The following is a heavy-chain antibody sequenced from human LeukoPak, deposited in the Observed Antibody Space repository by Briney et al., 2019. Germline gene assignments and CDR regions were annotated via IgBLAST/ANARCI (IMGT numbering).Heavy chain of an antibody. V-gene: IGHV5-51*01. CDR3: TRIPNAAARPNWLDP. D-gene: IGHD6-13*01. Sequence: EFLKISCKGSGYSFTNHWIGWARQMPGKGLEWLGIIYPGDSDTRYSPSCQGQVTISADKSISTAYLQWSSLKASDTAMYYCTRIPNAAARPNWLDPWGQGTLVTVSS. J-gene: IGHJ5*02. CDR1: GYSFTNHW. CDR2: IYPGDSDT.